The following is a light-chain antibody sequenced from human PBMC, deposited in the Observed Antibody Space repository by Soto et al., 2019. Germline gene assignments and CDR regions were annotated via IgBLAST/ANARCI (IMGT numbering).Light chain of an antibody. CDR1: SSDVGDYNY. V-gene: IGLV2-14*01. CDR2: EVS. Sequence: QSVLTQPASVSGSPGQSITISCTGTSSDVGDYNYVSWYQQHPGKAPKLMIYEVSNRPSGVSNRFSGSKSGNTASLTISGLQADDEADYYCSSYTSSSPLVFGPGTKLTVL. J-gene: IGLJ1*01. CDR3: SSYTSSSPLV.